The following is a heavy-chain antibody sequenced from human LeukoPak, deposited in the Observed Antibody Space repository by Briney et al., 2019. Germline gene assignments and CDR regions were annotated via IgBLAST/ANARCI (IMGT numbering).Heavy chain of an antibody. CDR3: ARVPVAAAGTYYFDY. Sequence: ASVKVSCKASGYTFTGYYMHWVRQAPGQGLEWMGWINPNSGGTNYAQKFQGRVTMTRDTSISTAYMELSRLRSDDTAVYYCARVPVAAAGTYYFDYWGQGTLVTVSS. J-gene: IGHJ4*02. CDR2: INPNSGGT. CDR1: GYTFTGYY. V-gene: IGHV1-2*02. D-gene: IGHD6-13*01.